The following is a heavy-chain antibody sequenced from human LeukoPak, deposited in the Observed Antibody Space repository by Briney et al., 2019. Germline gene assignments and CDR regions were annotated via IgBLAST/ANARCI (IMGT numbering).Heavy chain of an antibody. CDR2: IYHSGST. J-gene: IGHJ4*02. V-gene: IGHV4-38-2*02. CDR1: GYSISSGYY. D-gene: IGHD3-10*01. Sequence: SETLSLTCTVSGYSISSGYYWGWIRQPPGKGLEWIGSIYHSGSTYYNPSLKSRVTISVDTSKNQFSLKLSSVTAADTAVYYCARGGRVRGVIINPLLDYWGQGTLVTVSS. CDR3: ARGGRVRGVIINPLLDY.